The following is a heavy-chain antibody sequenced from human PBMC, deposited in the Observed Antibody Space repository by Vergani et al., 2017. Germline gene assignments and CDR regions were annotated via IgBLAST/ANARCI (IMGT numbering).Heavy chain of an antibody. J-gene: IGHJ4*02. CDR1: GGSISSYY. V-gene: IGHV4-59*01. CDR2: IYHSGST. Sequence: QVQLQESGPGLVKPSETLSLTCTVSGGSISSYYWTWIRQPQGKGLEWIGYIYHSGSTNYNPSLKSRVTISVDTSKNQFSLKLSSVTAADTAVYYCARGFSYYGSGAGYWGQGTLVTVSS. D-gene: IGHD3-10*01. CDR3: ARGFSYYGSGAGY.